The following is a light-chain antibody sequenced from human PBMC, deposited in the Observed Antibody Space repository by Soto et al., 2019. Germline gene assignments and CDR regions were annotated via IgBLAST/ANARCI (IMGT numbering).Light chain of an antibody. J-gene: IGKJ4*01. CDR1: QSVLCSSNNKNY. CDR2: WAS. V-gene: IGKV4-1*01. Sequence: DIVMTQSPDSLAVSLGERATINCKSSQSVLCSSNNKNYLAWYQHKPGQPPNLLIYWASTRESGVPDRFSGSGSGTDFTLTISSLQAEDVAVYYCQQYYSSPLTFGGGTKVEIK. CDR3: QQYYSSPLT.